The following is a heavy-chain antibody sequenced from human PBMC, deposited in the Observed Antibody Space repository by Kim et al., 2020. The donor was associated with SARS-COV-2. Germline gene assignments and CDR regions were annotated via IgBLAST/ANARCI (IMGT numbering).Heavy chain of an antibody. CDR1: GGSFSDYN. J-gene: IGHJ6*02. V-gene: IGHV4-34*01. Sequence: SETLSLTCAVYGGSFSDYNWSWIRQPPGKGLEWIGEINHSGSTNVSPSVKSRITISVDTSKSQFSLRLKSMTATDTAVYYCARGRAGVVPAPVLGLGPYHDYYAMDVWGRGTPVAVSS. CDR3: ARGRAGVVPAPVLGLGPYHDYYAMDV. CDR2: INHSGST. D-gene: IGHD2-2*02.